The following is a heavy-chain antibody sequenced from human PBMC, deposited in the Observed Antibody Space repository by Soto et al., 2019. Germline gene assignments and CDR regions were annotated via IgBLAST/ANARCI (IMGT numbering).Heavy chain of an antibody. J-gene: IGHJ4*02. CDR2: LYYSGST. CDR1: GGSINSSSYF. CDR3: ARVGYYDSSGYSPVFFFDY. V-gene: IGHV4-39*07. Sequence: SETLSLTCSVSGGSINSSSYFWGWVRQPPGKGLERIGSLYYSGSTYYNPSLRSRVTISVDTSKNQFSLKLSSVTAADTAVYYCARVGYYDSSGYSPVFFFDYWGQGTLVTVSS. D-gene: IGHD3-22*01.